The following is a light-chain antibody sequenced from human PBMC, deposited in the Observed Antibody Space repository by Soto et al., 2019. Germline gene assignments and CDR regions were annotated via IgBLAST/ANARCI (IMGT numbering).Light chain of an antibody. Sequence: SYELTQPPSVSVAPGKTARITCGGHNIGSKSVHWYQQKPGQAPVVVIYDDNDRPSGIPERFSGSNFGNTATLTISRVEAGDEADYYCQVWDSSSDHRNVFGSGTQLTVL. CDR1: NIGSKS. V-gene: IGLV3-21*04. CDR2: DDN. J-gene: IGLJ6*01. CDR3: QVWDSSSDHRNV.